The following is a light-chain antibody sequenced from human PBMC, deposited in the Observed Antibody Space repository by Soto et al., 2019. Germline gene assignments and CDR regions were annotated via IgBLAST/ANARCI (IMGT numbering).Light chain of an antibody. CDR1: QSVSSSY. Sequence: IVFTKSAGRLSLSTGERATLSCRASQSVSSSYLAWYQQKPGQAPRLLIYGASTRATGIPDRFSGTGSGTDFTLTISRLEVEDFAVYYCQQYSQGIMFGQGTRLEIK. V-gene: IGKV3-20*01. CDR2: GAS. CDR3: QQYSQGIM. J-gene: IGKJ5*01.